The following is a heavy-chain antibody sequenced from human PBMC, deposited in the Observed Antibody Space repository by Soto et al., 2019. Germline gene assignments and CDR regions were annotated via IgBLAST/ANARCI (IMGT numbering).Heavy chain of an antibody. J-gene: IGHJ5*02. CDR2: IYYSGST. Sequence: SETLSLTCTVSGGSISSGDYYWSWIRQPPGKGLEWIGYIYYSGSTYYNPSLKSRVTISVDTSKNQFSLKLSSVTAADTAVYYCASSEASGWGSWFDPWGQGTLVTVSS. CDR1: GGSISSGDYY. V-gene: IGHV4-30-4*01. CDR3: ASSEASGWGSWFDP. D-gene: IGHD3-16*01.